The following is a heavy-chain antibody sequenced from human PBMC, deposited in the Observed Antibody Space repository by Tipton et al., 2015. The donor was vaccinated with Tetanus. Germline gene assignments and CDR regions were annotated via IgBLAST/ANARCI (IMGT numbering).Heavy chain of an antibody. CDR1: GFSFTTRGMC. Sequence: LVKPTQTLTLTCTFSGFSFTTRGMCVTWIRQPPGKALEWLALIDSDDDKYYSTSLKTRLTISKDTSKNQVVLVMTNMDPVDTATYYCARVRLSRTGAAGANGRYYGMDVWGQGNTVTVSS. V-gene: IGHV2-70*01. J-gene: IGHJ6*02. D-gene: IGHD6-13*01. CDR2: IDSDDDK. CDR3: ARVRLSRTGAAGANGRYYGMDV.